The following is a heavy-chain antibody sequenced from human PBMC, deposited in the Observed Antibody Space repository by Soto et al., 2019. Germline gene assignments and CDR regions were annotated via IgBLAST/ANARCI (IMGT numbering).Heavy chain of an antibody. CDR3: ARDYCSGGSCYRPPSYYYYMDV. Sequence: GGSLRLSCAASGFTFSSYAMHWVRQAPGKGLEYVSAISSNGGSTYYANSVKGIFTISRDNSKNTLYLQMGSLRAEDMAVYYCARDYCSGGSCYRPPSYYYYMDVWGKGTTVTVSS. V-gene: IGHV3-64*01. D-gene: IGHD2-15*01. CDR1: GFTFSSYA. J-gene: IGHJ6*03. CDR2: ISSNGGST.